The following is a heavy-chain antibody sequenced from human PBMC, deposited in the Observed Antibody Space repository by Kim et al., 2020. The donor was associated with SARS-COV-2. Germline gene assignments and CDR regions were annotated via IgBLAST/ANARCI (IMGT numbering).Heavy chain of an antibody. J-gene: IGHJ4*02. V-gene: IGHV3-7*01. CDR3: ARSKMMLLRVSPFDY. CDR2: NKKDENEN. CDR1: GFILTTYW. Sequence: GGSLRLSCAAAGFILTTYWMRWVRQAPGKGLEWVANNKKDENENHYVDSVKGRFTLARDNAKKSLYLQMNSLRVEDTAVYYCARSKMMLLRVSPFDYWGQGTLVTVSS. D-gene: IGHD3-10*01.